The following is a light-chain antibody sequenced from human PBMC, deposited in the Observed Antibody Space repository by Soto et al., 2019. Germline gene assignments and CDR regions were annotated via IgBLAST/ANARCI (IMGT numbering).Light chain of an antibody. V-gene: IGKV1-39*01. J-gene: IGKJ3*01. Sequence: DIQRAQSPSSVSASVGDRVTITCRASQSITTYLNWYQQKPGKAPKLLIYAAYRLQSGVPSRFSGSGSGTDFTLTISSLDPEDFATYYCQQSYSTPRTFGPGTKVDIK. CDR2: AAY. CDR3: QQSYSTPRT. CDR1: QSITTY.